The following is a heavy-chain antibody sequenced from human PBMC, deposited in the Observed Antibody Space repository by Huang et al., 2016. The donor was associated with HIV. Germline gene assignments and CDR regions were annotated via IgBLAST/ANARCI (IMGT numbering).Heavy chain of an antibody. V-gene: IGHV1-2*02. Sequence: QVQLVQSGAEVKNPGASVMVSCKASGYTFTDSNIHWVRQAPGQGLEWMGWINPKRGCTISAQRFQGRITMTRDTTISTVHMDLRRIQSDDTAVYFCARDWSFGGSTSPADWGQGTLVTVSS. CDR1: GYTFTDSN. CDR2: INPKRGCT. J-gene: IGHJ4*01. D-gene: IGHD3-10*01. CDR3: ARDWSFGGSTSPAD.